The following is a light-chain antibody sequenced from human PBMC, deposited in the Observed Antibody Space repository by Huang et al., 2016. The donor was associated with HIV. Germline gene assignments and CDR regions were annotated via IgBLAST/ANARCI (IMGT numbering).Light chain of an antibody. CDR1: QSVSNY. Sequence: EIVLTQSPVTLSLSPGERATLSCKASQSVSNYLAWYQPKPGQPPRLLIYDASNRATGIPARFSGSGFGTDFTLTISSLEPEDFAVYYCQQRSNWPPNTVGQGTKLEIK. CDR2: DAS. V-gene: IGKV3-11*01. CDR3: QQRSNWPPNT. J-gene: IGKJ2*01.